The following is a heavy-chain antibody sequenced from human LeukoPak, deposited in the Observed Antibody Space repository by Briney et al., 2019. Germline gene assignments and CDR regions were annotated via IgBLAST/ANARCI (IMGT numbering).Heavy chain of an antibody. V-gene: IGHV1-69*13. CDR1: VGTFSSYA. J-gene: IGHJ4*02. Sequence: SVKVSCKASVGTFSSYAISWVRQAPGQGLEWMGGIIPIFGTANYAQKFQGRVTITADESTSTAYMELSSLRSEDTAVYYCARVWGSSGPLGGYFDYWGQGTLVTVSS. CDR2: IIPIFGTA. D-gene: IGHD6-19*01. CDR3: ARVWGSSGPLGGYFDY.